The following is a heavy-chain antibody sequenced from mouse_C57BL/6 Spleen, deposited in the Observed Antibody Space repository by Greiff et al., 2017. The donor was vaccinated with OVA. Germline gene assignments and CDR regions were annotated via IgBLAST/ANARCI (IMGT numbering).Heavy chain of an antibody. CDR1: GFSFNTYA. V-gene: IGHV10-1*01. Sequence: EVKVVESGGGLVQPKGSLKLSCAASGFSFNTYAMNWVRQAPGKGLEWVARIRSKSNNYATYYADSVKDRFTISRDDSESMLYLQMNNLKTEDTAMYYCVRPRGSSPAWFAYWGQGTLVTVSA. D-gene: IGHD1-1*01. J-gene: IGHJ3*01. CDR3: VRPRGSSPAWFAY. CDR2: IRSKSNNYAT.